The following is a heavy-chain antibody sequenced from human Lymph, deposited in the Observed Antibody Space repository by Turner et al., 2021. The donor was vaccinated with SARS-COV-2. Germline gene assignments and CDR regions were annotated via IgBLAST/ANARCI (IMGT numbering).Heavy chain of an antibody. D-gene: IGHD4-17*01. CDR2: IYSGGST. V-gene: IGHV3-53*01. J-gene: IGHJ4*02. Sequence: EVQLVVSGGGWIQPGGSLRQSCAASEFTVSSNYMSWVRQAPGKGLEWVSIIYSGGSTYYADSVKGRFTISRDNSKNTLYLQMNSLRAEDTAVYYCARVLPYGDYFDYWGQGTLVTVSS. CDR3: ARVLPYGDYFDY. CDR1: EFTVSSNY.